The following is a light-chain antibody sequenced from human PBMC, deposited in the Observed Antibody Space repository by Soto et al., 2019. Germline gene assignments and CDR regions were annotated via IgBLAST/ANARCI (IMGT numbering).Light chain of an antibody. CDR3: QQYHNWPVT. CDR1: QSVSTN. J-gene: IGKJ3*01. Sequence: EIVMTQSPATLSVSPGARATLSCRASQSVSTNLAWYQQKPGQAPRLLIYGASTRATGIPARFSGSGYGTEFSLPISSLQSEDFVVYYCQQYHNWPVTFGPGTKVDFK. V-gene: IGKV3-15*01. CDR2: GAS.